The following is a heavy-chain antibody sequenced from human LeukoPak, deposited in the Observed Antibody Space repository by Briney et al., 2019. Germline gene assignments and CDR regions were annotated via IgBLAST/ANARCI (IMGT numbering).Heavy chain of an antibody. V-gene: IGHV1-2*02. D-gene: IGHD2-15*01. CDR2: INPNSGGT. CDR1: GYTFTGYY. J-gene: IGHJ6*02. Sequence: ASVTVSCKASGYTFTGYYMHWVRQAPGQGLEWMGWINPNSGGTNYAQKFQGRVAMTRDTSISTAYMELSRLRSDDTAVYYCAEGYCSGGSCSGGYYYGMDVWGQGTTVTVSS. CDR3: AEGYCSGGSCSGGYYYGMDV.